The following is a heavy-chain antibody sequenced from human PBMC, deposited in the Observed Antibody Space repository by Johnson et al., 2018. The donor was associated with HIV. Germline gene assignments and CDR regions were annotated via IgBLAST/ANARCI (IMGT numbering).Heavy chain of an antibody. CDR2: IWYDGSNK. D-gene: IGHD2-2*01. CDR1: GFTFSSYG. CDR3: ARDGGYCSSTSCFRHWASAFDI. V-gene: IGHV3-30*19. Sequence: QVQLVESGGGVVQPGRSLRLSCAASGFTFSSYGMHWVRQAPGKGLEWVAVIWYDGSNKYYADSVTGRFTISRDHSKNTLYLQMNSLRAEDTAVYYCARDGGYCSSTSCFRHWASAFDIWGQGTMVTVSS. J-gene: IGHJ3*02.